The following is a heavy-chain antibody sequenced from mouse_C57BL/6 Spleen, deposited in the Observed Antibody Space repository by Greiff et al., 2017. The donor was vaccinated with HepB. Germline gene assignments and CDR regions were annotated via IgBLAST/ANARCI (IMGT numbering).Heavy chain of an antibody. J-gene: IGHJ2*01. CDR2: ISDGGSYT. D-gene: IGHD1-1*01. CDR1: GFTFSSYA. CDR3: ARGAVYYYFDY. Sequence: EVKLVESGGGLVKPGGSLKLSCAASGFTFSSYAMSWVRQTPEQRLEWVATISDGGSYTYYPDNVKGRFTISRDNAKNNLYLQMSHLKSADTAMYYCARGAVYYYFDYWGQGTTLTVSS. V-gene: IGHV5-4*03.